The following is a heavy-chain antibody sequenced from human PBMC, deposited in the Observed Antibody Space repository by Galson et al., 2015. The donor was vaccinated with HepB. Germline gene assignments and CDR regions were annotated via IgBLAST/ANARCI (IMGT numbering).Heavy chain of an antibody. CDR3: AKGTNYYDSSGYYADAFDI. Sequence: SLRLSCAASGFTFSSYAMSWVRQAPGKGLEWVSAISGSGGSTYYADSVKGRFTISRDNSKNTLYLQMNSLRAEDTAVYYCAKGTNYYDSSGYYADAFDIWGQGTMVTVSS. D-gene: IGHD3-22*01. V-gene: IGHV3-23*01. CDR2: ISGSGGST. CDR1: GFTFSSYA. J-gene: IGHJ3*02.